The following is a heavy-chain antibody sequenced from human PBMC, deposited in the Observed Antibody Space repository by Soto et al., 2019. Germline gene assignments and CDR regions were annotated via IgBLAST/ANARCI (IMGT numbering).Heavy chain of an antibody. CDR2: TYYRSKWYN. D-gene: IGHD1-7*01. Sequence: PSQTLSLTCAISGDSVSSNSAAWNWIRQSPSRGLEWLGRTYYRSKWYNDYALSVKSRITVNPDTSKNQFSLQLNSVTPEDTAVFYFVGAHQSGTFFNYWAQGPLVTVSS. V-gene: IGHV6-1*01. CDR3: VGAHQSGTFFNY. CDR1: GDSVSSNSAA. J-gene: IGHJ4*01.